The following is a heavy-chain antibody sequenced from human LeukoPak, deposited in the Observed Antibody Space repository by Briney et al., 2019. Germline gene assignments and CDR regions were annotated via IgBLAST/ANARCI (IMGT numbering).Heavy chain of an antibody. CDR1: GYTFTSYA. V-gene: IGHV1-2*02. CDR2: INPNSGGT. J-gene: IGHJ4*02. D-gene: IGHD6-19*01. Sequence: ASVKVSCKASGYTFTSYAMHWVRQAPGQGLEWMGWINPNSGGTNYAQKFQGRVTMTRDTSISTAYMDLSRLRSDDTAVYYCARGEGIAVAGSYWGQGTLVTVSS. CDR3: ARGEGIAVAGSY.